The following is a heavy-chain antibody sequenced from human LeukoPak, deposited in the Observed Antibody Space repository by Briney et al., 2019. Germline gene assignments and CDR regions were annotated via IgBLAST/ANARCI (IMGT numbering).Heavy chain of an antibody. Sequence: PGGSLRLSCAASGFTFSSYSMNWVRQAPGKGLEWVSSISSSSSYIYYADSVKGRFTISRDNAKNSLYPQMNSLRAEDTAVYYCARDQDYDILTGPPGYFDYWGQGTLVTVSS. CDR2: ISSSSSYI. V-gene: IGHV3-21*01. J-gene: IGHJ4*02. D-gene: IGHD3-9*01. CDR1: GFTFSSYS. CDR3: ARDQDYDILTGPPGYFDY.